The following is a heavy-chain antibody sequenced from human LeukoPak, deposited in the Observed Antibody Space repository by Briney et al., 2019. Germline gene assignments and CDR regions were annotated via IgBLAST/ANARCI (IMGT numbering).Heavy chain of an antibody. CDR1: GYSISSGYY. CDR3: ASGYSYGLDWAFDI. CDR2: IYHSGST. J-gene: IGHJ3*02. D-gene: IGHD5-18*01. Sequence: SETLSLTCTVSGYSISSGYYWGWIRQPPGKGLEWFGSIYHSGSTYYNPSLKSRVTISVDTSKNQFSLKLSSVTAADTAVYYCASGYSYGLDWAFDIWGQGTMVTVSS. V-gene: IGHV4-38-2*02.